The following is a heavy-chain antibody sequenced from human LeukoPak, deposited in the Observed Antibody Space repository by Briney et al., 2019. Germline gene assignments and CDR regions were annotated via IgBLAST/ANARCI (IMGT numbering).Heavy chain of an antibody. J-gene: IGHJ4*02. V-gene: IGHV1-46*01. Sequence: GASVKVSCKASGYTFTSYYMHWVRQAPGQGLEWMGIINPSGGSTSYAQKFQGRVTMTTDTSTSTAYMELRSLRSDDTAVYYCARESRGGITMIVVVTPYYFDYWGQGTLVTVSS. D-gene: IGHD3-22*01. CDR2: INPSGGST. CDR1: GYTFTSYY. CDR3: ARESRGGITMIVVVTPYYFDY.